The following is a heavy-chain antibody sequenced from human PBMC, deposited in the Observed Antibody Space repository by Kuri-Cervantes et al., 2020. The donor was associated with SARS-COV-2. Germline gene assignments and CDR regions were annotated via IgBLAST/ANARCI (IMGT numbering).Heavy chain of an antibody. CDR2: INPDGSYT. CDR3: VRDGDHWNLDY. V-gene: IGHV3-74*01. J-gene: IGHJ4*02. CDR1: GFTFSSYG. Sequence: GESLKISCAASGFTFSSYGMHWVRRAPGKGLVWVSRINPDGSYTNNADSVKGRFTLSRDNAKNMLFLQMNSLRAEDTAVYYCVRDGDHWNLDYWGQGTLVTVSS. D-gene: IGHD1-1*01.